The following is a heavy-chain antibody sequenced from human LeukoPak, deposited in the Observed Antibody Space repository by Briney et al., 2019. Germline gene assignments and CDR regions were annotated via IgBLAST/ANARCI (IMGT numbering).Heavy chain of an antibody. D-gene: IGHD3-22*01. V-gene: IGHV1-69*13. CDR2: IIPIFGTA. J-gene: IGHJ4*02. CDR1: GGTFSSYA. CDR3: ARGTYFYDSSGYYVGY. Sequence: ASVKVSCKASGGTFSSYAISWVRQAPGQGLEWMGGIIPIFGTANYAQKFQGRVTITADESTSTAYMELSSLRSEDTAVYYCARGTYFYDSSGYYVGYWGQGTLVTVSS.